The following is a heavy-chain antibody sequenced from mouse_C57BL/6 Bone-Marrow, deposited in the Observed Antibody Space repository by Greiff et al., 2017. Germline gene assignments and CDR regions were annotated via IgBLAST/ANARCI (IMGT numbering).Heavy chain of an antibody. CDR1: GFTFSSSG. V-gene: IGHV5-6*01. CDR3: TRTAGFCARGAMDY. J-gene: IGHJ4*01. CDR2: ISSAGSYT. Sequence: EVQLVESGGDLVKPGGSLKLSCAASGFTFSSSGMSWVRQTPDRRLAWVAAISSAGSYTYYPDSVRGRFTISRDHAKNTLYLQMSSLKSEDTSMYFCTRTAGFCARGAMDYWCQGTSVTVTS. D-gene: IGHD3-3*01.